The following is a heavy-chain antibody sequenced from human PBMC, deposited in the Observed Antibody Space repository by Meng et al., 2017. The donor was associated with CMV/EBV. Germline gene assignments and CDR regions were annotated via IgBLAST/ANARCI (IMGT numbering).Heavy chain of an antibody. D-gene: IGHD2-2*01. J-gene: IGHJ6*02. CDR3: ARVRDIVVVPAAKRQPYYYYGMDV. CDR2: ISAYNGNT. V-gene: IGHV1-18*01. CDR1: GYTFTSYG. Sequence: ASVKVSCKASGYTFTSYGISWVRQAPGQGLEWMGRISAYNGNTNYAQKLQGRVTMTTDTSTSTAYMELRSLRSDDTAVYYCARVRDIVVVPAAKRQPYYYYGMDVWGQGTTVTVSS.